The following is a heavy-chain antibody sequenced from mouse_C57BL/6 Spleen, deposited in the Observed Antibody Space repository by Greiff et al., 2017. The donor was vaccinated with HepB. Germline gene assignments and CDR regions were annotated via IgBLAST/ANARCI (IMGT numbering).Heavy chain of an antibody. CDR1: GFTFSDYY. J-gene: IGHJ2*01. D-gene: IGHD2-4*01. CDR3: ARGYYDYDEFPSYFDY. Sequence: DVKLVESGGGLVQPGGSLKLSCAASGFTFSDYYMYWVRQTPEKRLEWVAYISNGGGSTYYPDTVKGRFTISRDNAKNTLYLQMSRLKSEDTAMYYCARGYYDYDEFPSYFDYWGQGTTLTVSS. CDR2: ISNGGGST. V-gene: IGHV5-12*01.